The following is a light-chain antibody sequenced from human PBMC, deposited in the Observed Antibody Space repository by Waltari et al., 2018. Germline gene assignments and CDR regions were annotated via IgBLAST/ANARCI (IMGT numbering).Light chain of an antibody. J-gene: IGKJ3*01. Sequence: DIQMTQSPSSLSASVGDRVTITCRASQSISSYLNWYQQKPGKAPKLLIYAASSLQSWVPSRFSGSGSGTDFTLTISSLQPEDFATYYCQQSYSTPTFGPGTKVDIK. CDR2: AAS. CDR3: QQSYSTPT. V-gene: IGKV1-39*01. CDR1: QSISSY.